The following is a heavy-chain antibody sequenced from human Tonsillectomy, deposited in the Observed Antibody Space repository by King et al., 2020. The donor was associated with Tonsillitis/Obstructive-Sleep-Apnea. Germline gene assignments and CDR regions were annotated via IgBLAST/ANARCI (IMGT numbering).Heavy chain of an antibody. CDR2: VYYSGST. CDR3: ARVHPHDYSSYVLPPFHP. J-gene: IGHJ5*02. V-gene: IGHV4-59*01. CDR1: GGSIRSSY. D-gene: IGHD4-11*01. Sequence: QLQESGPGLVKPSETLSLTCTVSGGSIRSSYWSWIRQPPRKALEWIGYVYYSGSTNYNPSLKSRVTMSVDTSKNQFSLKLTSVTAADTAVYYCARVHPHDYSSYVLPPFHPWGQGTLVTVSS.